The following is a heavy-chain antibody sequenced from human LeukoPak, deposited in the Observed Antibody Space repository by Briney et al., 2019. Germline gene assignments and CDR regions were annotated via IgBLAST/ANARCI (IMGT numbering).Heavy chain of an antibody. Sequence: PSETLSLTCAVSGYSISSGYYWGWIRQPPGKGLEWIGSIYHSGSTYYNPSLKSRVTISVDTSKNQFSLKLSSVTAADTAVYYCARPKRRGYSYGLAFDIWGQGTMATVSS. J-gene: IGHJ3*02. D-gene: IGHD5-18*01. V-gene: IGHV4-38-2*01. CDR1: GYSISSGYY. CDR3: ARPKRRGYSYGLAFDI. CDR2: IYHSGST.